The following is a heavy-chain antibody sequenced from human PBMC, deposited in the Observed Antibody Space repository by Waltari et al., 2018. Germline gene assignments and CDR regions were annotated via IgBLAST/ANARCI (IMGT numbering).Heavy chain of an antibody. CDR1: GDSISSPTYY. J-gene: IGHJ4*02. V-gene: IGHV4-39*07. CDR2: RYHSGGT. Sequence: QLQLQESGPGLVKPSETLSLTCMVSGDSISSPTYYWGWIRQPPGKGLEWIGTRYHSGGTFYSPSLKSRVSISLDTSKSQFSLKLRSVTATDTAVYYCARGVAVGGNTHLDYWGQGALVTVSS. D-gene: IGHD6-19*01. CDR3: ARGVAVGGNTHLDY.